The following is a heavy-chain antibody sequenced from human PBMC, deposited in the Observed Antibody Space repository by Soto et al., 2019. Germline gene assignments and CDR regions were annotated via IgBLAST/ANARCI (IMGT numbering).Heavy chain of an antibody. D-gene: IGHD6-25*01. J-gene: IGHJ3*02. Sequence: GASVKVSCKASGGTFSSYAISWVRQAPGQGLEWMGGIIPIFGTANYAQKFQGRVTITADESTSTAYMELSSLRSEDTAVYYCASSGPDAFDIWGQGTMVTVSS. V-gene: IGHV1-69*13. CDR1: GGTFSSYA. CDR2: IIPIFGTA. CDR3: ASSGPDAFDI.